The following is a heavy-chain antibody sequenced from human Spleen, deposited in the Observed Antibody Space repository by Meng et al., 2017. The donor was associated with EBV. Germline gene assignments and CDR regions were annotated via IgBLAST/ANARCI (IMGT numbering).Heavy chain of an antibody. V-gene: IGHV4-4*02. Sequence: LLGPDPWVVEPSGPSAPTCVASGGSISSSNWWSWIRQTPGRGLEWIGEIFHSGSTNYNPSLKSRVTLSVDKSKAHFSLNLSSVTAADTAVYYCARGRFLVAGSTGNWFDPWGQGTLVTVSS. J-gene: IGHJ5*02. CDR2: IFHSGST. CDR3: ARGRFLVAGSTGNWFDP. CDR1: GGSISSSNW. D-gene: IGHD2-8*02.